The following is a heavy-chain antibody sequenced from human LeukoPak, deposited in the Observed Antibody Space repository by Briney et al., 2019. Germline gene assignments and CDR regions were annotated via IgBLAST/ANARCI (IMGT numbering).Heavy chain of an antibody. D-gene: IGHD6-19*01. J-gene: IGHJ3*02. CDR3: ARSQWTDVFDI. Sequence: GMSLRLSCAISGFRVFDYGVHWVRQAPGKRLEWVSKMSHDGSDNRYGDSVRGRFMLYRDTSKNTVYLQMNSLRTEDTAVYYCARSQWTDVFDIWGQGTMVTVSS. V-gene: IGHV3-30*03. CDR2: MSHDGSDN. CDR1: GFRVFDYG.